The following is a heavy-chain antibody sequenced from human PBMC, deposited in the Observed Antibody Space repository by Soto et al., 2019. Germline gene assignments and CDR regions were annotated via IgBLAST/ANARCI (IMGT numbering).Heavy chain of an antibody. J-gene: IGHJ4*02. Sequence: QITLKESGPTLVKPTQTLTLTCTFSGFSLSTSGVGVGWIRQPPGKALECLALIYWDGDRDYSPSLKSRLSITKDTSKNQVGLTMTNMDPVDTDTYLCAHRRPTARCHYWGQGILFTVSS. CDR1: GFSLSTSGVG. CDR3: AHRRPTARCHY. CDR2: IYWDGDR. D-gene: IGHD2-21*02. V-gene: IGHV2-5*02.